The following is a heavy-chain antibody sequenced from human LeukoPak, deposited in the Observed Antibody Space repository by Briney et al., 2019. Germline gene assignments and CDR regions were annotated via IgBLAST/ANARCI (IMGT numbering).Heavy chain of an antibody. CDR3: ARGSYYSDSSGYSTYHYYYMDV. V-gene: IGHV4-59*01. D-gene: IGHD3-22*01. Sequence: SETLSLTCTVSGGSISSYYWNWIRQPPGKGLEWIGYIYYSGSTNYNPSLKSRVTISVDTSKNQFSLKLSSVTAADTAVCFCARGSYYSDSSGYSTYHYYYMDVWGKGTTVTVSS. J-gene: IGHJ6*03. CDR1: GGSISSYY. CDR2: IYYSGST.